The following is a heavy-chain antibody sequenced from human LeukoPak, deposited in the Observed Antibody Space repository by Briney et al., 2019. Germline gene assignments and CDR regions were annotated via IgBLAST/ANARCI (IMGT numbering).Heavy chain of an antibody. D-gene: IGHD3-16*01. CDR2: IYYSVST. Sequence: SETLSLTCTVSGGSISSSSYYWGWIRQPPGKGLEWIGSIYYSVSTYYNPSLKCRVPISVDTSKYQFSLKLSSLTAADTDVHDSARLHDAVWSSYANSDYCGQGTLGTVSS. V-gene: IGHV4-39*01. CDR1: GGSISSSSYY. CDR3: ARLHDAVWSSYANSDY. J-gene: IGHJ4*02.